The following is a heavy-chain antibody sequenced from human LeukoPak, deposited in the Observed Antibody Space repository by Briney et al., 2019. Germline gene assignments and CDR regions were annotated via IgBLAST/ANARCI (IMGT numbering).Heavy chain of an antibody. V-gene: IGHV3-30*01. J-gene: IGHJ3*02. CDR2: ISYDGSNK. Sequence: GGSLRLSCAASGFTFSSYAMHWVRQAPGKGLEWVAVISYDGSNKYYADSVKGRFTISRGNSKNTLYLQMNSLRAEDTAVYYCARDGGMYYYDSSGYFPDIWGQGTMVTVSS. D-gene: IGHD3-22*01. CDR1: GFTFSSYA. CDR3: ARDGGMYYYDSSGYFPDI.